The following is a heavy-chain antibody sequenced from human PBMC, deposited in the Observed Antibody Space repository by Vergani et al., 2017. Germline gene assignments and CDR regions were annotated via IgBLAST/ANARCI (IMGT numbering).Heavy chain of an antibody. Sequence: QVSLVESGGGVVQPGRSLTLTCSASGFGFKNFAMHWVRQAPGKGLEWVAVISYDGSNKYYADSVKGRFTISRDNSKNTLYLQMNSLRDEDTAVYYCAKDGIAAAGNHMYYFDYWGQGTLVTVSS. CDR1: GFGFKNFA. V-gene: IGHV3-30*18. J-gene: IGHJ4*02. D-gene: IGHD6-13*01. CDR2: ISYDGSNK. CDR3: AKDGIAAAGNHMYYFDY.